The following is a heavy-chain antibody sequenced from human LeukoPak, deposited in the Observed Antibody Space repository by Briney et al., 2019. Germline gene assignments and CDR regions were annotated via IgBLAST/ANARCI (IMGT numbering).Heavy chain of an antibody. D-gene: IGHD4-11*01. J-gene: IGHJ4*02. V-gene: IGHV1-18*01. CDR3: ARDRLPATVTPFFDY. CDR1: GYTFTSYG. Sequence: ASVKVSCKASGYTFTSYGISWVRQAPGQGLEWMGWISAYNGNTNYAQKFQGRVTITADKSTSTANMELSSLRSEDTAVYYCARDRLPATVTPFFDYWGQGTLVTVSS. CDR2: ISAYNGNT.